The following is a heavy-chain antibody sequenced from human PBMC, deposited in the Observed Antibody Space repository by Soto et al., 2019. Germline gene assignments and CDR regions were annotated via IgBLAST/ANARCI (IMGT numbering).Heavy chain of an antibody. CDR2: IIPILGIA. D-gene: IGHD6-6*01. V-gene: IGHV1-69*02. Sequence: QVQLVQSGAEVKKPGSSVKVSCKASGGTFSSYTISWVRQAPGQGLEWMGRIIPILGIANYAQKFQGRVTIPADNSTSTAYMELSSRRSEETAVYYWRGYSSTSGDYWGQGTLVTVSS. CDR1: GGTFSSYT. J-gene: IGHJ4*02. CDR3: RGYSSTSGDY.